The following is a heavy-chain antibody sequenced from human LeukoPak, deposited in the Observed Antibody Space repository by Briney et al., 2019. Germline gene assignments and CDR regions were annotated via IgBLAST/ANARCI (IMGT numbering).Heavy chain of an antibody. CDR3: ANDLGWIQLNLG. V-gene: IGHV3-23*01. Sequence: GGSLRLSCVASGFTFSIYAMGWVRQVPGEGLEWVSSVSESGGSTYYADSVKGRFTISRDNSRNTVYLQMNSLRAEDTAVYYCANDLGWIQLNLGRGQGTLVTVSS. D-gene: IGHD5-18*01. J-gene: IGHJ4*02. CDR1: GFTFSIYA. CDR2: VSESGGST.